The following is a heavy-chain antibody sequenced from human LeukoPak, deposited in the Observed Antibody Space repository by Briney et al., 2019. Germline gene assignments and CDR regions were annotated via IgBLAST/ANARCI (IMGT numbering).Heavy chain of an antibody. D-gene: IGHD3-22*01. J-gene: IGHJ6*03. CDR2: IKQDGSEK. V-gene: IGHV3-7*01. Sequence: GGSLRLSCAASGFTFSSYWMSWVRQAPGKGLEWVANIKQDGSEKYYVDSVKGRFTISRDNAKNSLYLQMNSLRAEDTAVYYCARVVYYDSSGYYSYYYYYMDVWGKGTTVTISS. CDR1: GFTFSSYW. CDR3: ARVVYYDSSGYYSYYYYYMDV.